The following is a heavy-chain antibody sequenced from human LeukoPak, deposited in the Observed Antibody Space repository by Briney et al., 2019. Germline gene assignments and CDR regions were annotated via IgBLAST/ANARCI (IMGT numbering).Heavy chain of an antibody. CDR3: AVCKRRYWFDP. CDR1: GYTFTSYD. CDR2: MNPNSGNT. J-gene: IGHJ5*02. D-gene: IGHD6-25*01. V-gene: IGHV1-8*01. Sequence: ASVKVSCKASGYTFTSYDINWARQATGQGPEWMGWMNPNSGNTGYAQKFQGRVTMSRNTSISTAYMELSSLTTEDTAVYYCAVCKRRYWFDPWGQGTLVTVSS.